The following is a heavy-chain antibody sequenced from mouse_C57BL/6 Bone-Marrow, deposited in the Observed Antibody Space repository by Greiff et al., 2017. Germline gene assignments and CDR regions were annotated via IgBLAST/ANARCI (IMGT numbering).Heavy chain of an antibody. CDR2: INPNNGGT. CDR1: GYTFTDYY. D-gene: IGHD1-3*01. Sequence: EVQLQQSGPELVKPGASVKISCKASGYTFTDYYMTWVKQSHGKSLEWIGDINPNNGGTSYNQKFKGKATVTVDKSSSTAYMELRSLTSEDSAVYYCARGELLKDYWGEGTTLSVSS. CDR3: ARGELLKDY. V-gene: IGHV1-26*01. J-gene: IGHJ2*01.